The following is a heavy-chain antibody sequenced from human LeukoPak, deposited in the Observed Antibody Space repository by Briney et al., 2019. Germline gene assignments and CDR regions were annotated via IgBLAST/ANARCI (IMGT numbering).Heavy chain of an antibody. D-gene: IGHD6-13*01. CDR1: AFTFSTYW. J-gene: IGHJ4*02. V-gene: IGHV3-74*01. Sequence: GGSLRLSCGASAFTFSTYWMHCVRQAPGKGLVWVSHIDSDGSSATYGDSAKGRFTISRDNSKHMVYLQMNSLRAGDTAIYYCARGTAATAGIDYWGQGALVTVSS. CDR3: ARGTAATAGIDY. CDR2: IDSDGSSA.